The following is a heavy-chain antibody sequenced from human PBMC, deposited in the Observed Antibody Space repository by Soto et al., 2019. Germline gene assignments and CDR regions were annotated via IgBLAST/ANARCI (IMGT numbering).Heavy chain of an antibody. D-gene: IGHD3-3*01. CDR3: ARSVAVPGARINY. J-gene: IGHJ4*02. Sequence: SETLSLTFSVSGGSLSGSYWSWIRQSPGKGLEWLGYVYYTGSTNYSPSLRSRVSISVDTSKNEFSLRLSSVTAADTAVYLCARSVAVPGARINYWGQGTQSTVSS. CDR1: GGSLSGSY. V-gene: IGHV4-59*01. CDR2: VYYTGST.